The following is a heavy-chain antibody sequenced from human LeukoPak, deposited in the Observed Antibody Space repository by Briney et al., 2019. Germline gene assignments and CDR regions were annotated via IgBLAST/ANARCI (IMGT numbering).Heavy chain of an antibody. CDR1: GFTFNNYG. J-gene: IGHJ4*02. CDR3: ARGGRYGGRFDY. CDR2: ISYDGSNK. Sequence: GGSLRLSCAASGFTFNNYGMHWVRQAPGKGLECMAIISYDGSNKYYADSVKGRFTISRDNSKNTLYLQMNSLRAEDTAVYYCARGGRYGGRFDYWGQGTLVTVSS. D-gene: IGHD1-26*01. V-gene: IGHV3-30*03.